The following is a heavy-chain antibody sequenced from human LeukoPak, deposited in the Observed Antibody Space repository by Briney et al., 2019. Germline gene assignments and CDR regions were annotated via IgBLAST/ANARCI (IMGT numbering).Heavy chain of an antibody. CDR2: VNWNGGTT. V-gene: IGHV3-20*04. D-gene: IGHD1-26*01. CDR3: ARARSGSFNEASDL. Sequence: GGSLRLSCAASGFNFDDSAMTWVRQAPGKGLEWVSGVNWNGGTTHYADSVKGRFTISRDSAQKSLYLQMNSLRAEDTALYYCARARSGSFNEASDLWGQGTMVIVSS. J-gene: IGHJ3*01. CDR1: GFNFDDSA.